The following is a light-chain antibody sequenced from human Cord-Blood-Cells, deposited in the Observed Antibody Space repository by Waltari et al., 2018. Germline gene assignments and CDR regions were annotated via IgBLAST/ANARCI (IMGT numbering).Light chain of an antibody. CDR3: LQDYNYPWT. CDR1: QGIRNY. V-gene: IGKV1-6*01. CDR2: AAS. Sequence: AIQMTQSTSSLSASVGDRVTITCRASQGIRNYLGWYQQKPGKAPKLLIYAASSLQSGVPSRFSGSGSGTDFTLTISSLQPEDFATYYCLQDYNYPWTFDQGTKVEIK. J-gene: IGKJ1*01.